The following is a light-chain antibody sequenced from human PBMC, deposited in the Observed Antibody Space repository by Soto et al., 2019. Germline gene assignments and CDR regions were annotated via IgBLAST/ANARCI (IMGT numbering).Light chain of an antibody. V-gene: IGKV1-5*02. Sequence: DIRMTQSPSSLSASVGDRVTIICRASQSVSTRLAWYQQKPGKAPKLLIYAASTLQSGVPSRFSGSGSGTDFTLTISCLQSEDFATYYCQQYYSYPRTFGQGTKVDIK. CDR2: AAS. J-gene: IGKJ1*01. CDR3: QQYYSYPRT. CDR1: QSVSTR.